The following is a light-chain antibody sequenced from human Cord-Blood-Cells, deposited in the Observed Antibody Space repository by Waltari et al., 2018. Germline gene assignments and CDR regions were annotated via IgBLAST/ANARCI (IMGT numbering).Light chain of an antibody. J-gene: IGLJ3*02. CDR1: SSNIGAGYD. CDR2: CNG. Sequence: QSVLTQPPSVSGAPGQRVTISCTGSSSNIGAGYDVHWYQQLPGTAPKLLIYCNGNRPSGVPDRFSGSKSGTSASLAITGLQAEDEADYYCQSYDSSLSGVFGGGTKLTVL. CDR3: QSYDSSLSGV. V-gene: IGLV1-40*01.